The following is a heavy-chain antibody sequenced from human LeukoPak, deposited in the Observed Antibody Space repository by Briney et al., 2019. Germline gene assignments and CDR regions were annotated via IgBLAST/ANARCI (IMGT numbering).Heavy chain of an antibody. CDR2: VSGADGTT. CDR3: ARGYCGGDCQKGYYYGMDV. J-gene: IGHJ6*02. V-gene: IGHV3-23*01. D-gene: IGHD2-21*02. CDR1: GFTFSAYG. Sequence: GGSLRLSCAASGFTFSAYGMSWVRQSPRKGLEWVSGVSGADGTTYYADSVKGRFTISRDNSKNTLYLQMNSLRAEDTAVYYCARGYCGGDCQKGYYYGMDVWGQGTTVTVSS.